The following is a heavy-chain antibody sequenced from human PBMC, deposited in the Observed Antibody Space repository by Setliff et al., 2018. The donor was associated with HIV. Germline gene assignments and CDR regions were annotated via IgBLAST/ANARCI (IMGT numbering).Heavy chain of an antibody. Sequence: SETLSLTCTVSGEPFNGFYWTWICQPPGKGLEWIGDVNPTGRPNYNPSLKSRVTISVDTSKNQFSLKLTSVTAADTAVYYCARDQPQDYDSLTGYYTGRYFDYWGRGTLVTSPQ. J-gene: IGHJ4*02. CDR2: VNPTGRP. CDR3: ARDQPQDYDSLTGYYTGRYFDY. V-gene: IGHV4-34*01. D-gene: IGHD3-9*01. CDR1: GEPFNGFY.